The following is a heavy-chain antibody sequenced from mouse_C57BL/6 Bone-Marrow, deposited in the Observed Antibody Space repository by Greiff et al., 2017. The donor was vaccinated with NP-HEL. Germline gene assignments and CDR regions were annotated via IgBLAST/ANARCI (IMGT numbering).Heavy chain of an antibody. V-gene: IGHV1-64*01. CDR3: ARDTAYYFDY. CDR1: GYTFTSYW. J-gene: IGHJ2*01. D-gene: IGHD6-1*01. Sequence: VQLQQPGAALVKPGASVKLSCKASGYTFTSYWMHWVKQRPGQGLEWIGMIHPNSGSTNYNEKFKSKATLTVDKSSSTAYMQLSSLTSEDSAVYYCARDTAYYFDYWGQGTTLTVSS. CDR2: IHPNSGST.